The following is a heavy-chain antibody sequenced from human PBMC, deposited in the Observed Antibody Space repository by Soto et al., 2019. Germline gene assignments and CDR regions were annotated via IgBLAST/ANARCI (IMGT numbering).Heavy chain of an antibody. CDR1: GYTFTSYG. D-gene: IGHD3-22*01. V-gene: IGHV1-18*01. J-gene: IGHJ4*02. Sequence: ASVKVSCKASGYTFTSYGLSWVRQAPGQGPEWMGWINVYDGNTMYAQNLQGRVTMTRDTSTSTVYMDLSSLRSEDTAVYYCARSPYSSGYYYAIDYWGQGTQVTVPQ. CDR3: ARSPYSSGYYYAIDY. CDR2: INVYDGNT.